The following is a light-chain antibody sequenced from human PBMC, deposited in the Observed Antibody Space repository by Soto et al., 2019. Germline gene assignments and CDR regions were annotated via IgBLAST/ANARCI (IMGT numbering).Light chain of an antibody. CDR3: SSYTSSSTLYV. V-gene: IGLV2-14*01. Sequence: QSVLTQPASVSGSPGQSITISCTGTSSDVGDKNYVSWYQQHPGKAPKLMIYDVTHRPSGISNRFSASKSGNTASLTISGLPAEDEADYYCSSYTSSSTLYVFGTGTKLTVL. J-gene: IGLJ1*01. CDR2: DVT. CDR1: SSDVGDKNY.